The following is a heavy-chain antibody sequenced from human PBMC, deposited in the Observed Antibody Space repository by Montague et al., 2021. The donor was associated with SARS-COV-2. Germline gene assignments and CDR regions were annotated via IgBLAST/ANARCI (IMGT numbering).Heavy chain of an antibody. CDR1: GYSISSGYY. J-gene: IGHJ6*02. Sequence: SETLSLTCTVSGYSISSGYYWGWIRQPPGKGLEWIGSIYHSGSTYYNPSLKSRVTIPVGTSKNQFSLKLSSVTAADTAVYYCAVNSNYYYYYGMDVWGQGTTVTVSS. CDR3: AVNSNYYYYYGMDV. CDR2: IYHSGST. D-gene: IGHD4-11*01. V-gene: IGHV4-38-2*02.